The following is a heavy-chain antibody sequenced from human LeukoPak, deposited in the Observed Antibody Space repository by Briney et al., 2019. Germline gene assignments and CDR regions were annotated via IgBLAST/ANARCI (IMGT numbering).Heavy chain of an antibody. V-gene: IGHV4-34*01. D-gene: IGHD3-22*01. CDR2: INHSGST. CDR1: GGSFSGYY. J-gene: IGHJ6*02. CDR3: ATYYYDSSGYPYYYYGMDV. Sequence: SETLSLTCAVYGGSFSGYYWSWIRQPPGKGLEWIGEINHSGSTNYNPSLKSRVTISVDTSKNQFSLKLSSVTAADTAVYYCATYYYDSSGYPYYYYGMDVWGQGTTVTVSS.